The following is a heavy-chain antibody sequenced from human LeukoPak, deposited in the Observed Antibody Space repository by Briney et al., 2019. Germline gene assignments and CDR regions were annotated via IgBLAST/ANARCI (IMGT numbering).Heavy chain of an antibody. CDR3: ARDFRVCSSGSCYSGPFDY. D-gene: IGHD2-15*01. CDR2: IYYSGRT. J-gene: IGHJ4*02. V-gene: IGHV4-39*07. CDR1: GGSITSSSYY. Sequence: SETLSLTCTVSGGSITSSSYYWGWVRQPPGKGLEWIGSIYYSGRTSYNPSLKSRVTISVDTSKNQFSLKLSSVTAADTAVYYCARDFRVCSSGSCYSGPFDYWGQGTLVTVSS.